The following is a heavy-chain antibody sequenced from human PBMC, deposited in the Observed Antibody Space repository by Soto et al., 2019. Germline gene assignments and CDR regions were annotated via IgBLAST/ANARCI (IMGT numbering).Heavy chain of an antibody. V-gene: IGHV3-30*18. CDR1: GFTFSSYG. Sequence: GSLRLSCAASGFTFSSYGMHWVRQAPGKGLEWVAVISYDGSNKYYADSVKGRFTISRDNSKNTLYLQMNSLRAEDTAVYYCAKDQAGGWYYYYYMDVWGKGTTVTVSS. J-gene: IGHJ6*03. CDR2: ISYDGSNK. CDR3: AKDQAGGWYYYYYMDV. D-gene: IGHD6-25*01.